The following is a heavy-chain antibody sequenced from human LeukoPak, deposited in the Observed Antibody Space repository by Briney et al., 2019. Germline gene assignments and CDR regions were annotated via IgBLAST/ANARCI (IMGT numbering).Heavy chain of an antibody. V-gene: IGHV3-23*01. D-gene: IGHD3-3*01. CDR1: GFTFSHYA. CDR2: VTGDSGTT. Sequence: PGGSLRLSCAASGFTFSHYAMHWVRQAPGKWLEWVAVVTGDSGTTHYADSVKGRFTISRGNSKNTVYLQMNSLRAEDTAIYYCAKGWSGYFRSPFDLWGRGTMVTVSS. CDR3: AKGWSGYFRSPFDL. J-gene: IGHJ3*01.